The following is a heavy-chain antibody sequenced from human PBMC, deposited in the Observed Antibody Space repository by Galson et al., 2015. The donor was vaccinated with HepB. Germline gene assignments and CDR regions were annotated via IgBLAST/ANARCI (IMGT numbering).Heavy chain of an antibody. CDR1: GVTFSNTW. V-gene: IGHV3-15*01. CDR2: IKSKTDGGTT. Sequence: SLRLSCAASGVTFSNTWMSWVRQAPGKGLEWVGRIKSKTDGGTTDYAAPVKGRFAISRDDSRNILYLQMNSLKTEDTAVYYCTTRDFGGDPPLPDYWGQGTLVTVSS. CDR3: TTRDFGGDPPLPDY. D-gene: IGHD4-23*01. J-gene: IGHJ4*02.